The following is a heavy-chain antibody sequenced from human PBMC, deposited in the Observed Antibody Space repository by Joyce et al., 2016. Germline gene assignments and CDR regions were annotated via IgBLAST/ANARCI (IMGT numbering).Heavy chain of an antibody. Sequence: EVQLLESGGGLVQPGRSLRLSCAASGFIFKKYAMTWVRQAPGKWLEWFSSISDSGTTTYYADSVKGRFNISRVNSKNTMYLQMNSLRVDDTAVYYCAKVFSGSYEGSSYYYYYYFDVWGKGTTAAVSS. CDR3: AKVFSGSYEGSSYYYYYYFDV. D-gene: IGHD3-10*01. J-gene: IGHJ6*03. V-gene: IGHV3-23*01. CDR2: ISDSGTTT. CDR1: GFIFKKYA.